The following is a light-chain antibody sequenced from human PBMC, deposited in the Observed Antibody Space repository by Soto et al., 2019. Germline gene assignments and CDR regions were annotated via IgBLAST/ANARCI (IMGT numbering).Light chain of an antibody. V-gene: IGKV3-15*01. J-gene: IGKJ5*01. CDR3: QQYNNCPSIT. CDR1: QSVSSN. CDR2: GAS. Sequence: EIVMTQSPATLSVSPGERVTLSCRASQSVSSNLAWYQQKPGQAPRLLIYGASTRATGIPARFSGSGSGTKFTLTISSLQSEDFAVYYCQQYNNCPSITFGQGTRLEIK.